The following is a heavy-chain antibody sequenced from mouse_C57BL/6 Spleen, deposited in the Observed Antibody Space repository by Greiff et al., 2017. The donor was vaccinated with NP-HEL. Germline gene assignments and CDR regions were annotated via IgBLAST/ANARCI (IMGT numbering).Heavy chain of an antibody. J-gene: IGHJ2*01. V-gene: IGHV2-2*01. CDR3: ARGDGYPLDY. CDR2: IWSGGST. Sequence: VQLKESGPGLVQPSQSLSITCTVSGFSLTSYGVHWVRQSPGKGLEWLGVIWSGGSTDYNAAFISRLSISKDNSKSQVFFKMNSLQADDTAIYYCARGDGYPLDYWGQSTTLTVSS. D-gene: IGHD2-3*01. CDR1: GFSLTSYG.